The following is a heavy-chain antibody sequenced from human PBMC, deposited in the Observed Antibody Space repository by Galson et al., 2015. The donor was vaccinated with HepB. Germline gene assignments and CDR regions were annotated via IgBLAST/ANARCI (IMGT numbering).Heavy chain of an antibody. CDR2: ISSSSSTI. CDR1: GFTFSSYS. J-gene: IGHJ1*01. CDR3: ECFVLPIPRGSYRVAQ. D-gene: IGHD1-26*01. Sequence: SLRLSCAASGFTFSSYSMNWVRQAPGKGLEWVSYISSSSSTIYYADSVKGRFTISRDNAKNSLYLQMNSMRDEDTAVYYCECFVLPIPRGSYRVAQGGPGSLVSVS. V-gene: IGHV3-48*02.